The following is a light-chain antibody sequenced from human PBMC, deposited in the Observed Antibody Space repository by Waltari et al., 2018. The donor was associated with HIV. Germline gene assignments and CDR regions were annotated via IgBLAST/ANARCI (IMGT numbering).Light chain of an antibody. CDR1: SSNIGSNT. CDR3: AAWDDSLNGWV. J-gene: IGLJ3*02. CDR2: SND. V-gene: IGLV1-44*01. Sequence: QSVLTQPPSASGTPGQRVTISCSGSSSNIGSNTVSWYQQLPGTAPKLLIYSNDQRPSGVPYRCSGSKSGSSASLAISGLQSEDEADYYCAAWDDSLNGWVFGGGTKLTVL.